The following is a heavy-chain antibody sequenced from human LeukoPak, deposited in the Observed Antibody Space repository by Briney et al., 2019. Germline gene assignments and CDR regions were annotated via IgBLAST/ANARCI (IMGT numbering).Heavy chain of an antibody. CDR1: GYTFTSYD. CDR3: ARPGYSVYDLALDY. D-gene: IGHD5/OR15-5a*01. CDR2: MNPNSGNT. J-gene: IGHJ4*02. V-gene: IGHV1-8*01. Sequence: GASVKVSCKASGYTFTSYDINWVRQATGQGLEWMGWMNPNSGNTGYAQKFQGRVTMTRNTSISTAYMELSSLRSEDTAVYYCARPGYSVYDLALDYWGQGTLVTVSS.